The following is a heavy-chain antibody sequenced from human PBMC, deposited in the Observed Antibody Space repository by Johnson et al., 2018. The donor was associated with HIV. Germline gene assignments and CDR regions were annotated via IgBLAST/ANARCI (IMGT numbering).Heavy chain of an antibody. Sequence: VQLVESGGGVVRPGGSLRLSCAASGFTFDDYGMSWVRQAPGKGLEWVSGISWNSGSIGYADSVKGRFTISRDNAKNSLYLQMNSLRAEDTAVYYCARGDTAMGYDAFDIWGQGTMVTVSS. D-gene: IGHD5-18*01. CDR1: GFTFDDYG. CDR3: ARGDTAMGYDAFDI. CDR2: ISWNSGSI. J-gene: IGHJ3*02. V-gene: IGHV3-20*04.